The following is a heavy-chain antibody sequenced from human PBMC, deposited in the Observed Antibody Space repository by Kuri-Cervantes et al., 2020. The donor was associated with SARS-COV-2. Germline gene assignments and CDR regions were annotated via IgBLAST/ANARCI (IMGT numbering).Heavy chain of an antibody. CDR1: GGSISSYY. CDR3: ARELGYSSAWSQGDYFDN. J-gene: IGHJ4*02. D-gene: IGHD6-19*01. V-gene: IGHV4-4*07. Sequence: SETLSLTCTVSGGSISSYYWSWIRQPAGKGLEWIGRIYTSGSTNYNPSLKSRVTISVDTSKNQFSLKLSSVTAADTAVYYCARELGYSSAWSQGDYFDNWGQGTLVTVSS. CDR2: IYTSGST.